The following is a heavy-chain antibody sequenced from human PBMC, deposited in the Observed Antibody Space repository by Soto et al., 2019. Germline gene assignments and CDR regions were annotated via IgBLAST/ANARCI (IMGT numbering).Heavy chain of an antibody. CDR1: GFTFSSNG. CDR3: ARGMGIAATGRYDY. CDR2: IASSSSTI. J-gene: IGHJ4*02. Sequence: EVQLVESGGGSVQPGGSLRLSCAGSGFTFSSNGMNWVRQAPGKGLEWVSYIASSSSTIYYADSVKGGFTISRDNAKNSLFLQMNSLRVDDTAVYYCARGMGIAATGRYDYWGQGTLVTVSS. D-gene: IGHD6-13*01. V-gene: IGHV3-48*01.